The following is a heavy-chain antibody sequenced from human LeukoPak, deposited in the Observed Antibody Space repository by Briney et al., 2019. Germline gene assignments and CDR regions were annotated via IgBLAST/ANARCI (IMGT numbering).Heavy chain of an antibody. CDR2: IYYSGST. D-gene: IGHD3-22*01. Sequence: LRLSCAASGFTFSSYGMSWVRQPPGKGLEWIGSIYYSGSTYYNPSLKSRVTISVDTSKNQFSLKLSSVTAADTAVYYCARYYYDSSGYYYVAYWGQGTLVTVSS. CDR3: ARYYYDSSGYYYVAY. CDR1: GFTFSSYG. V-gene: IGHV4-38-2*01. J-gene: IGHJ4*02.